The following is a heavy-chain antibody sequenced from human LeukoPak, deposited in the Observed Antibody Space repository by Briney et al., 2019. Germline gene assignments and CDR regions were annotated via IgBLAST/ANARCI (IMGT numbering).Heavy chain of an antibody. J-gene: IGHJ4*02. CDR1: GYSISSGCY. D-gene: IGHD6-19*01. Sequence: SETLSLTCTVSGYSISSGCYWGWIRQPPGKGLEWIGSIYHSGSTYYNPSLKSRVTISVDTSKNQFSLKLSSVTAADTAVYYCARSTRKPGIAVAGTEGYDYWGQGTLVTVSS. V-gene: IGHV4-38-2*02. CDR3: ARSTRKPGIAVAGTEGYDY. CDR2: IYHSGST.